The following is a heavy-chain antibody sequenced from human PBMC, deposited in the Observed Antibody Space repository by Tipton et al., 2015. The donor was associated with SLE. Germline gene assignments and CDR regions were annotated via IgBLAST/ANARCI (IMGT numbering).Heavy chain of an antibody. V-gene: IGHV4-4*02. J-gene: IGHJ6*03. CDR1: GASISSNNW. D-gene: IGHD1-26*01. CDR2: ISHRGTT. Sequence: TLSLTCAVSGASISSNNWWSWVRQSPGKGLEWIGEISHRGTTNYNPSLKSRVTISLDKSKSQFSLNLSSVTAADTAVYYCAREAYSYGPENYYYYYYTDVWGKGTTVTVSS. CDR3: AREAYSYGPENYYYYYYTDV.